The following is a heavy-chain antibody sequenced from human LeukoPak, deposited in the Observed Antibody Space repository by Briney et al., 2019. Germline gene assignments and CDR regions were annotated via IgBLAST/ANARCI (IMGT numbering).Heavy chain of an antibody. V-gene: IGHV3-23*01. J-gene: IGHJ4*02. CDR1: GISLSNYA. CDR3: AKRGVVIRGILVIGYHQEAYHYDF. Sequence: GGSLRLTCVVSGISLSNYAMTWVRQAPGKGLEWVSYSSERGGSTTYADSVKGRFTISRDSSLNTLYLQMNNLRAEDTAVYFCAKRGVVIRGILVIGYHQEAYHYDFWGQGVLVTVSS. D-gene: IGHD3-10*01. CDR2: SSERGGST.